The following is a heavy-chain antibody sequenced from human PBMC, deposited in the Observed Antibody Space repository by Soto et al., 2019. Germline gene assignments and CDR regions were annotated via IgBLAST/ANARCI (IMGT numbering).Heavy chain of an antibody. V-gene: IGHV3-30*03. J-gene: IGHJ6*02. Sequence: GGSLRLSCAASGFTFSSYGMHWVRQAPGKGLGWVGVISYDGSNKYYADSVKGRFTISRDNSKNTLYLQMNSLRAEDTAVYYCVSYYYGMDVWGQGTTVTVSS. CDR3: VSYYYGMDV. CDR1: GFTFSSYG. CDR2: ISYDGSNK.